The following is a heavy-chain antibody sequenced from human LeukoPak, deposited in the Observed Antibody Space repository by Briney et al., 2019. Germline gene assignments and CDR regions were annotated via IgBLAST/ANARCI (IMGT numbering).Heavy chain of an antibody. CDR3: AGVLPYYYGMDV. CDR1: GGSISSYY. Sequence: NPSETLSLTCTVSGGSISSYYWSWIRQPPGKGLEWIGYIYYSGSTNYNPSLKSRVTISVDTSKNQFSLKLSSVTAADTAVYYCAGVLPYYYGMDVWGQGTTVTVSS. V-gene: IGHV4-59*01. J-gene: IGHJ6*02. CDR2: IYYSGST. D-gene: IGHD3-3*01.